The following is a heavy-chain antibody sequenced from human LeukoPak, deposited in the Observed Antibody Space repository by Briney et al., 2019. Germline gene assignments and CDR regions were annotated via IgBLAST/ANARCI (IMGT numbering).Heavy chain of an antibody. D-gene: IGHD3-22*01. V-gene: IGHV3-30*02. CDR2: IRYDGSNK. Sequence: GSLRLSCAASGFTFSSYGMHWVRQAPGKGLEWVAFIRYDGSNKYYADSVKGRFTISRDNSKNTLYLQMNSLRAEDTAVYYCAKRVYYYDSSGYEGGFDYWGQGTLVTVSS. J-gene: IGHJ4*02. CDR3: AKRVYYYDSSGYEGGFDY. CDR1: GFTFSSYG.